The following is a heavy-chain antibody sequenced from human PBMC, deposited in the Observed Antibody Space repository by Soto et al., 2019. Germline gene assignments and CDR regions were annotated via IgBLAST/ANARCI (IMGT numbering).Heavy chain of an antibody. CDR2: IYPGDSDT. J-gene: IGHJ5*02. CDR1: GYSFTSYW. V-gene: IGHV5-51*01. CDR3: ATSPGWERLHYWFDP. Sequence: RGESLKISCKGSGYSFTSYWIGWVRQMPGKGLEWMGIIYPGDSDTRYSPSFQGQVTISADKSISTAYLQWSSLKASDTAMYYCATSPGWERLHYWFDPWGQGTLVTVSS. D-gene: IGHD1-26*01.